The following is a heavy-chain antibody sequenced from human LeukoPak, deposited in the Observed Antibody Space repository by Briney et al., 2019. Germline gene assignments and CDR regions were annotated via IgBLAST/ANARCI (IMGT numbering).Heavy chain of an antibody. Sequence: GGSLRLSCAAAGFTFSSYSMNWVRQAPGKGLELVSYISPSTIYYAVSVKGRFTISRDNAKNSVFLQMNSLRAEDTAVYYCARLAVAGTGGFDYWGQGTLVTVSS. J-gene: IGHJ4*02. D-gene: IGHD6-19*01. V-gene: IGHV3-48*01. CDR2: ISPSTI. CDR1: GFTFSSYS. CDR3: ARLAVAGTGGFDY.